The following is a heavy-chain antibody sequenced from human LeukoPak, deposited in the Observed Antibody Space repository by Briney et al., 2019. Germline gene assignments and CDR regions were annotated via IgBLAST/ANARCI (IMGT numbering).Heavy chain of an antibody. D-gene: IGHD2-21*02. J-gene: IGHJ4*02. CDR3: ASTGVVVTAIQKRVTFDY. CDR2: IYYSGTT. V-gene: IGHV4-59*12. Sequence: SETLSLTCTVSGGSISSYYWSWIRQPPGKGLEWIGYIYYSGTTNYNPSLKSRVTISVDTSKNQFSLKLSSVTAADTAVYYCASTGVVVTAIQKRVTFDYWGQGTLVTVSS. CDR1: GGSISSYY.